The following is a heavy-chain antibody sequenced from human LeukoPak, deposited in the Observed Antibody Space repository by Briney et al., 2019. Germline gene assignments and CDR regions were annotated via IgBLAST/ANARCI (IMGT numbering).Heavy chain of an antibody. CDR2: VTNNGGST. V-gene: IGHV3-64*04. CDR1: GFTFSSYA. J-gene: IGHJ4*02. CDR3: ARVRATVKADY. D-gene: IGHD4-17*01. Sequence: GGSLRLSCSASGFTFSSYAMHWVRQAPGRGLEYVSAVTNNGGSTYHADSVKGRFTISRDNSKNTLYLQMNSLRAEDTAVYYCARVRATVKADYWGQGTLVTVSS.